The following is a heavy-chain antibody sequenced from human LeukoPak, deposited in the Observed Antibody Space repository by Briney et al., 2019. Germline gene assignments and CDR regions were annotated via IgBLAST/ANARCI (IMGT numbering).Heavy chain of an antibody. Sequence: PGRSLRLSCAASGFTFSSHEMNWVRQAPGEGLEWVSYITSSGSAIYYADSVKGRFTISRDNAKNSLSLQMNSLRADDTALYYCAREVVGATSEFDFWGQGTLVTVSS. CDR1: GFTFSSHE. J-gene: IGHJ4*02. CDR3: AREVVGATSEFDF. D-gene: IGHD1-26*01. V-gene: IGHV3-48*03. CDR2: ITSSGSAI.